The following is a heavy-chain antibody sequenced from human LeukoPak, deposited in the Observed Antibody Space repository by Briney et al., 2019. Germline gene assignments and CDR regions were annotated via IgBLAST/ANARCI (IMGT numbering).Heavy chain of an antibody. V-gene: IGHV1-2*02. J-gene: IGHJ6*03. D-gene: IGHD2-21*02. CDR1: GYTFTGYY. Sequence: ASVKVSCKASGYTFTGYYMHWVRQAPGQGLEWMGWINPNSGGTNYAQKFQGSVTMTRDTSISTASMELRRLRSDDTAVYYCASVGGDFDYMDVWGKGTTVTISS. CDR2: INPNSGGT. CDR3: ASVGGDFDYMDV.